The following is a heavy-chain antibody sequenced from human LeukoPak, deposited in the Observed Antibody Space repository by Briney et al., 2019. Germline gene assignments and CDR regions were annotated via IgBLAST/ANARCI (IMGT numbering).Heavy chain of an antibody. V-gene: IGHV3-23*01. Sequence: PGGSLRLSCAASGFTFSSYAMNWVRQAPGKGLEWVSAITGSGGSTYYADSVRGRFTISRDNSRNTLYLLMYSLRAEDAALYYCARASGDGYNYDYWGQGTLVTVSS. J-gene: IGHJ4*02. CDR3: ARASGDGYNYDY. CDR2: ITGSGGST. CDR1: GFTFSSYA. D-gene: IGHD5-24*01.